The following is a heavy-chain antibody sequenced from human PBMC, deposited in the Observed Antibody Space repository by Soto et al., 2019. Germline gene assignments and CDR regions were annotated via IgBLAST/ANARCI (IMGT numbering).Heavy chain of an antibody. V-gene: IGHV3-30*18. CDR3: AKKRSYLIDY. CDR1: GFTFSSYG. J-gene: IGHJ4*02. D-gene: IGHD2-2*02. CDR2: ISYDGSNK. Sequence: GGSLRLSCAASGFTFSSYGMHWVRQAPGKGLEWVAVISYDGSNKYYADSVKGRFTISRDNSKNTLYLQMNSLRAEDTAVYYCAKKRSYLIDYWGQGTLVTVSS.